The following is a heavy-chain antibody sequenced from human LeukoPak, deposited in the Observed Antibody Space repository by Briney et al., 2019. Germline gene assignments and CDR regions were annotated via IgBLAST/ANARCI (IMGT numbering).Heavy chain of an antibody. CDR1: GFTFSTYS. CDR3: ARWYYDSSGYYNSDY. CDR2: NSSSGGST. J-gene: IGHJ4*02. D-gene: IGHD3-22*01. V-gene: IGHV3-64*01. Sequence: GGSLRLSCEACGFTFSTYSMHLVRQAPGKGLEYVSSNSSSGGSTFYANCVKGRFTIYRDNSKNTLYLQTGSLLAEDVAVSYFARWYYDSSGYYNSDYCGEESLVTASS.